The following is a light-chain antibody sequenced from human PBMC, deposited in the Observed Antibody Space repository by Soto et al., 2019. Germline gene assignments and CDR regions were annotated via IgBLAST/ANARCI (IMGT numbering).Light chain of an antibody. V-gene: IGKV3-20*01. CDR1: QSVSSNY. Sequence: EIVLTQSPGTLSLSPGDRATLSCRASQSVSSNYLAWYQQKPGQAPRLLIYVASIRATGIPDRFSGSGSGADFTLTIRRLEPEDFAVYYCQQYGSSPRMFGQGTKVEIK. CDR2: VAS. J-gene: IGKJ1*01. CDR3: QQYGSSPRM.